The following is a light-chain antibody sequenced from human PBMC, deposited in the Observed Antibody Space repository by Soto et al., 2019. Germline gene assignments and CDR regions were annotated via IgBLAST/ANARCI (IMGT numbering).Light chain of an antibody. CDR2: GAS. J-gene: IGKJ1*01. Sequence: EILLSQPPNTLSLSQGERATLSCRASQSVRGRSLAWYQHNPGQAPRLLMYGASSRATGIPDRFSGSGSGTDFTLTISRLEPEDFAVYYCQQYGTSPQGTFGQGTKVDIK. CDR3: QQYGTSPQGT. V-gene: IGKV3-20*01. CDR1: QSVRGRS.